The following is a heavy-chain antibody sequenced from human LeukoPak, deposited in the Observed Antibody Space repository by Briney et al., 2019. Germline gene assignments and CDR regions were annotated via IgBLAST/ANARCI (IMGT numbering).Heavy chain of an antibody. J-gene: IGHJ4*02. CDR3: ARDTSIVGATPRGY. Sequence: ASVKVSCKASGYTFTSYGISWVRQAPGQGLEWMGWISVYNGNTNYAQKLQGRVTMTTDTSTSTAYMELRSLRSDDTAVYYCARDTSIVGATPRGYWGQGTLVTVSS. CDR1: GYTFTSYG. CDR2: ISVYNGNT. D-gene: IGHD1-26*01. V-gene: IGHV1-18*01.